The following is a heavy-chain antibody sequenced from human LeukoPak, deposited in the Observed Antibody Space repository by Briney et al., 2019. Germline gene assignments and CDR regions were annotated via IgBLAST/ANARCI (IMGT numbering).Heavy chain of an antibody. CDR1: GFTFRNYA. CDR3: AREERGLAIGY. Sequence: PGGSLRLSCAASGFTFRNYAMHWVRQAPGKGLEYVSAISSSDGSTYYANSVKGRFTISRDNSKNTLYLQMGSLRVEDMAVYYCAREERGLAIGYWGQGTLVTVSS. J-gene: IGHJ4*02. CDR2: ISSSDGST. D-gene: IGHD3/OR15-3a*01. V-gene: IGHV3-64*01.